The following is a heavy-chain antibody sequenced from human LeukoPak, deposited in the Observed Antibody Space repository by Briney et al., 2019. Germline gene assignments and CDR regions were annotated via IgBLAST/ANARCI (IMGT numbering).Heavy chain of an antibody. CDR3: AASMGVSPDAFDI. Sequence: SETLSLTCTVSGGSVSSGSYYWSWIRQPPGKGLEWIGYIYYSGSTNYNPSLKSRVTISVDTSKNQFSLKLSSVTAADTAVYYRAASMGVSPDAFDIWGQGTMVTVSS. D-gene: IGHD1-26*01. CDR1: GGSVSSGSYY. CDR2: IYYSGST. V-gene: IGHV4-61*01. J-gene: IGHJ3*02.